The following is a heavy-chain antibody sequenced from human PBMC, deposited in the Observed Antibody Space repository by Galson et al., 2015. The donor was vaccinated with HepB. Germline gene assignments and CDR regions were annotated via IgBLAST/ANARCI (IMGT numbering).Heavy chain of an antibody. CDR2: ISYDGSNK. CDR3: AKDGVTFGWTNNINY. V-gene: IGHV3-30*18. Sequence: SLRLSCAASGFTFSSYGMHWVRQAPGKGLEWVAVISYDGSNKYYADSVKGRFTISRDNSKNTLYLQMNSLRAEDTAVYYCAKDGVTFGWTNNINYWGQGTLVTVSS. J-gene: IGHJ4*02. D-gene: IGHD6-19*01. CDR1: GFTFSSYG.